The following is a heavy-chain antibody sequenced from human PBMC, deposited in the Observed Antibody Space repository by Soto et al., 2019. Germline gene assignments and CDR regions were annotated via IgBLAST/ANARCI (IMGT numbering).Heavy chain of an antibody. V-gene: IGHV1-3*01. CDR3: ARAGIGYCSGGSCYAAFDI. J-gene: IGHJ3*02. D-gene: IGHD2-15*01. CDR1: GYTFASYA. CDR2: INAGNGNT. Sequence: GASVKVSCKASGYTFASYAMHWVRQAPGQRLEWMGWINAGNGNTKYSQKFQGRVTITRDTSASTAYMELSSLRSEDTAVYYRARAGIGYCSGGSCYAAFDIWGQGTMVTVSS.